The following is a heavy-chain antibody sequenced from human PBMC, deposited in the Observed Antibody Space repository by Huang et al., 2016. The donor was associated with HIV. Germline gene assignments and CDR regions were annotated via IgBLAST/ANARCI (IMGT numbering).Heavy chain of an antibody. V-gene: IGHV4-59*11. D-gene: IGHD3-10*02. CDR3: ATVFGPPRAYWYFDL. CDR2: IYFSWST. CDR1: GGSFSSHY. J-gene: IGHJ2*01. Sequence: QVQLQESGPGLVKPSETLSLTCTVSGGSFSSHYWSWIRQPPGKGLDWIGSIYFSWSTNYNPPLKSRVTISVDTSKNQFSLKLSAVTAADTAVYYCATVFGPPRAYWYFDLWGRGTLVTVSS.